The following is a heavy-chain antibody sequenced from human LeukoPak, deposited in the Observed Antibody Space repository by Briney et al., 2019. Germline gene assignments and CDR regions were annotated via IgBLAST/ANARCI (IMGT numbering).Heavy chain of an antibody. CDR3: ARERGIRALYFDN. CDR2: TSSDGNK. J-gene: IGHJ4*02. Sequence: PGRSLRLSCAASGFTFSSYTMHWVRQAPGKGLEWVALTSSDGNKYFADSVQGRFTISRDNSRNTVYLQLDSLRPDDMAVYYCARERGIRALYFDNWGQGTLVTVSS. D-gene: IGHD3-16*01. CDR1: GFTFSSYT. V-gene: IGHV3-30*04.